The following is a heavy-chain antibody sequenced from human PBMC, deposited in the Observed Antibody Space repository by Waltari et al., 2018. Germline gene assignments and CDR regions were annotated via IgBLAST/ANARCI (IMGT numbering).Heavy chain of an antibody. CDR3: AKDIFDYGDYGYGMDV. Sequence: QVQLVESGGGVVQPGGSLRLSCAASGFTFSSYGMHWVRQAPGKGLEWVAFIRYDGSNKYYADSVKGRFTISRDNSKNTLYLQMNSLRAEDTAVYYYAKDIFDYGDYGYGMDVWGQGTTVTVSS. V-gene: IGHV3-30*02. CDR2: IRYDGSNK. D-gene: IGHD4-17*01. CDR1: GFTFSSYG. J-gene: IGHJ6*02.